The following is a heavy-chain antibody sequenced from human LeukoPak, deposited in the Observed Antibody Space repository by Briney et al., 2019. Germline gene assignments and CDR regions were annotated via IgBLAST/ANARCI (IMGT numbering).Heavy chain of an antibody. CDR2: IYTSGST. Sequence: SETLSLTCAVSGGSISSGSYYWSWIRQPAGKGLEWIGRIYTSGSTNYNPSLKSRVTISVDTSKNQFSLKLSSVTAADTAVYYCASATGYFDYWGQGTLVTVSS. J-gene: IGHJ4*02. D-gene: IGHD2-15*01. CDR3: ASATGYFDY. V-gene: IGHV4-61*02. CDR1: GGSISSGSYY.